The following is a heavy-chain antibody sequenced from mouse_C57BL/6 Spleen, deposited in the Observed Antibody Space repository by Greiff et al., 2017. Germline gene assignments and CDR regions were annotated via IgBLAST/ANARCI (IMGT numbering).Heavy chain of an antibody. D-gene: IGHD1-1*01. Sequence: QVQLQQSGAELVRPGTSVKLSCKASGYTFTSYWMHWVKQRPGQGLEWIGVIDPSDSYTNYNQKFKGKATLTVDTSSSTAYMQLSSLTSEDSAVYYCARSYYGSSYRYFDVWGTGTTVTVSS. CDR3: ARSYYGSSYRYFDV. CDR1: GYTFTSYW. J-gene: IGHJ1*03. CDR2: IDPSDSYT. V-gene: IGHV1-59*01.